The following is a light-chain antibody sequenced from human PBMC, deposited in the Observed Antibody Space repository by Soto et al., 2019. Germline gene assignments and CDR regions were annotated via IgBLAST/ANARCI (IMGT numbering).Light chain of an antibody. Sequence: DIQMTQSPSTLSASVGDRVTITCRASQTINNWLAWYQQKPGKAPRFLIYRTSSLESGVQSRFSGSGSGTDFTLTISSLQPDDFANYYCQQYHSYPYTFGLGTKVEIK. J-gene: IGKJ2*01. CDR1: QTINNW. CDR2: RTS. V-gene: IGKV1-5*03. CDR3: QQYHSYPYT.